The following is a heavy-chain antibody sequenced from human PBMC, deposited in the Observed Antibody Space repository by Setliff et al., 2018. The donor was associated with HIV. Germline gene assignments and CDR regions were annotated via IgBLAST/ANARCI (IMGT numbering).Heavy chain of an antibody. J-gene: IGHJ4*02. V-gene: IGHV4-39*01. D-gene: IGHD6-19*01. Sequence: SETLSLTCTVSGGSIRNGLYYWHWIRQPPGKGLEWIGSVYYSGSIDYNPSLKSRVTISMDTAKSQFSLKLTSVTAADTSIYHCARLGTSGWYSYFDYWGQGTLVTVSS. CDR1: GGSIRNGLYY. CDR3: ARLGTSGWYSYFDY. CDR2: VYYSGSI.